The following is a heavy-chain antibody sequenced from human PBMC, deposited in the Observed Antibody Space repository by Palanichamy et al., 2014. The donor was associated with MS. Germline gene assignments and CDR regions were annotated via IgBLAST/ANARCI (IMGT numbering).Heavy chain of an antibody. CDR2: IDESGSS. V-gene: IGHV4-34*01. CDR3: ARGHDKTWPIRDY. Sequence: QVQLQQWGAGLLKPSETLSLTCDVSGASVSGYYWYWIRQPPGKGLEWIGEIDESGSSDYNPSLNSRVTMSIDTSKNQFSLKLTSVTAADTAVYYCARGHDKTWPIRDYWGQGTPVTVSS. D-gene: IGHD5-24*01. CDR1: GASVSGYY. J-gene: IGHJ4*02.